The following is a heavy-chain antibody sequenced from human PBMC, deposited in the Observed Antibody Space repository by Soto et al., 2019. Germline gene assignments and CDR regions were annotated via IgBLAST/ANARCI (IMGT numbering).Heavy chain of an antibody. CDR2: INAGNGNT. CDR1: GYTFSSYA. V-gene: IGHV1-3*01. Sequence: GASVKVSCKASGYTFSSYAMHWLRQAPGQRLEWMGWINAGNGNTKYSQKFQGRVTITRDTSASTAYKELSSLRSEDTAVYYCARGLWTYYFDYWGQGTLVTVSS. CDR3: ARGLWTYYFDY. D-gene: IGHD3-10*01. J-gene: IGHJ4*02.